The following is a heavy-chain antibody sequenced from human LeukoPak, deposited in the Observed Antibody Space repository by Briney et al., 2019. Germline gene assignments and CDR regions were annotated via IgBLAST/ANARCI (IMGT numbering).Heavy chain of an antibody. CDR1: GGSISSYY. Sequence: SETLSLTCTVSGGSISSYYWSWIRQPPGKGLEWIGYIYYSGSTNYNPSLKSRVTISVDTSKNQFSLKLSSVTAADTAVYYCARETPSYYDILTGYYKPPGNWGQGTLVTVSS. CDR3: ARETPSYYDILTGYYKPPGN. CDR2: IYYSGST. D-gene: IGHD3-9*01. J-gene: IGHJ4*02. V-gene: IGHV4-59*01.